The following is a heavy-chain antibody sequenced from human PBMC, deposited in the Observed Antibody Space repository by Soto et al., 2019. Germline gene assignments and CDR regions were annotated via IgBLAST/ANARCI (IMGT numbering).Heavy chain of an antibody. Sequence: QVQLQQSGAGLLKPSETLSLTCDVYGGSFSDYIWTWIRQTPGTGLQGIGQINHSVSANYNPSLTSRVHISVHTSSSQFSLELSSVTAADTAVYYCARGLISGSHYSGGWYYFDSWGQGTQVTVSS. V-gene: IGHV4-34*01. CDR3: ARGLISGSHYSGGWYYFDS. J-gene: IGHJ4*02. CDR2: INHSVSA. D-gene: IGHD1-26*01. CDR1: GGSFSDYI.